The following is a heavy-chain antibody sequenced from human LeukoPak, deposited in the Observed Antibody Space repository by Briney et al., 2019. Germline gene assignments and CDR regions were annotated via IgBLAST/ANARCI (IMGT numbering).Heavy chain of an antibody. V-gene: IGHV1-69*13. D-gene: IGHD3-22*01. CDR1: GGTFSSYA. CDR2: IIPIFGTA. J-gene: IGHJ3*02. CDR3: ARGGITMIVVVTDDAFDI. Sequence: ASVKVSCKASGGTFSSYAISWVRQAPGQGLEWMGGIIPIFGTANYAQKFQGRVTITADESTSTAYMELSSLRSEDTAVYYCARGGITMIVVVTDDAFDIWGQGTMVTVSS.